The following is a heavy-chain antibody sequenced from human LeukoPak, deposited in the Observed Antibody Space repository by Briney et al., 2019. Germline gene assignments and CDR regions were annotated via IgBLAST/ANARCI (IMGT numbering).Heavy chain of an antibody. CDR2: IHNGRST. V-gene: IGHV4-39*07. D-gene: IGHD3/OR15-3a*01. CDR3: ASTLTTGPDLDHYYYYGLDV. J-gene: IGHJ6*02. CDR1: GGSISSSSHY. Sequence: PSETLPLTCTVSGGSISSSSHYWGWIRQPPGNGLEWIGNIHNGRSTYYNPSLESRVTMSVDTSKNQFSLRLNSVTAADTAVYYCASTLTTGPDLDHYYYYGLDVWGQGTTVTVSS.